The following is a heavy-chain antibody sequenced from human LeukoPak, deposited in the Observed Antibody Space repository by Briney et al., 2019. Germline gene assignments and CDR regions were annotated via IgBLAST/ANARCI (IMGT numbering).Heavy chain of an antibody. D-gene: IGHD3-22*01. CDR2: INAGNGNT. Sequence: ASVTVSCKASGYTFTSYAMHWVRQAPGQRLEWMGWINAGNGNTKYSQKFQGRVTITRDTSASTAYMELSSLRSEDTAVYYCAFPYDSSAIASYGMDVWAKGPRSPSP. V-gene: IGHV1-3*01. CDR1: GYTFTSYA. CDR3: AFPYDSSAIASYGMDV. J-gene: IGHJ6*02.